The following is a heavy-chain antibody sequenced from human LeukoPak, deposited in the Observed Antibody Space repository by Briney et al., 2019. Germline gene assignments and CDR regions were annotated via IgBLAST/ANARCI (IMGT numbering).Heavy chain of an antibody. CDR2: ISYDGSNK. CDR1: GFTFSSYA. CDR3: ARDRDQLEPSWFDP. Sequence: PGGSLRLSCAASGFTFSSYAMHWVRQAPGKGLEWVAVISYDGSNKYYADSVKGRFTISRDNSKNTLYLQMNSLRAEDTAVYYCARDRDQLEPSWFDPRGQGTLVTVSS. D-gene: IGHD1-1*01. V-gene: IGHV3-30-3*01. J-gene: IGHJ5*02.